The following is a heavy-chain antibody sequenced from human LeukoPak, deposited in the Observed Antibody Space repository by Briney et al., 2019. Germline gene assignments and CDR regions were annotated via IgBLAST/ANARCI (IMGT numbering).Heavy chain of an antibody. CDR1: GYTFTGHF. V-gene: IGHV1-2*02. Sequence: ASVKVSCKASGYTFTGHFVHWVRQAPGQGLEWMGWINPNSGGAKYAQNFQGRVSMTTDTSISTAYMELSRLRSGDTAVHYCARALRTDILTTDYWGQGTLVTVSS. CDR2: INPNSGGA. J-gene: IGHJ4*02. D-gene: IGHD3-9*01. CDR3: ARALRTDILTTDY.